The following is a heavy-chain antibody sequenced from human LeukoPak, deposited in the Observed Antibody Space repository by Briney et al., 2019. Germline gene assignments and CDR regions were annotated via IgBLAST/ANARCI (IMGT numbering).Heavy chain of an antibody. CDR3: ARDRVMITFGGVIVNDY. D-gene: IGHD3-16*02. CDR2: ISAYNGNT. V-gene: IGHV1-18*01. CDR1: GYTFTSYG. Sequence: ASVKVSCKASGYTFTSYGISWVRQAPGQGLEWMGWISAYNGNTNHAQKLQGRVTMTTDTSTSTAYMELRSLRSDDTAVYYCARDRVMITFGGVIVNDYWGQGTLVTVSS. J-gene: IGHJ4*02.